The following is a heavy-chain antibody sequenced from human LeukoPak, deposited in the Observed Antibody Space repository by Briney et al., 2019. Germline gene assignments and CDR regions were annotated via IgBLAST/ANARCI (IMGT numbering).Heavy chain of an antibody. CDR1: GFTFSSYW. D-gene: IGHD2-21*01. Sequence: PGGSLRLSCAAPGFTFSSYWMHWVRQAPGKGLVWVSRIDSDGRSTTYADSVKGRFTISRDNAKNTLYLQMNSLRAEDTAVYYCVRDGVSTIPLDYWGQGSLVTVSS. V-gene: IGHV3-74*03. J-gene: IGHJ4*02. CDR2: IDSDGRST. CDR3: VRDGVSTIPLDY.